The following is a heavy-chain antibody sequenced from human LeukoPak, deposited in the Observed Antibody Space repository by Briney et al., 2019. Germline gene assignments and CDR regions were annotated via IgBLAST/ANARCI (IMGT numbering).Heavy chain of an antibody. CDR3: ARDVGSGSYSFDY. CDR1: GYTFTGYY. J-gene: IGHJ4*02. V-gene: IGHV1-2*02. D-gene: IGHD3-10*01. Sequence: ASVKVSCKASGYTFTGYYMHWVRQAPGQGLEWMGWINPNSGGTNYVQKFQGRVTMTRDTSISTAYMELSRLRSDDTAVYYCARDVGSGSYSFDYWGQGTLVTVSS. CDR2: INPNSGGT.